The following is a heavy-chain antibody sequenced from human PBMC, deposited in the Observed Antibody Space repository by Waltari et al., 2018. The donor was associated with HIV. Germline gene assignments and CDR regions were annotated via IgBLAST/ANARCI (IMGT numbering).Heavy chain of an antibody. Sequence: QVQLQESGPGLVRPSETLSLSCPVPGFSITPGYYWGWVRPPPGKGLELIGYIYHPGSAYYHPSLKSRVSISVDTSKNQFSLKVNSMTASDAAVYYCARVRPADQRYLDYWGQGTLVTVSS. CDR2: IYHPGSA. CDR1: GFSITPGYY. J-gene: IGHJ4*02. D-gene: IGHD6-25*01. CDR3: ARVRPADQRYLDY. V-gene: IGHV4-38-2*02.